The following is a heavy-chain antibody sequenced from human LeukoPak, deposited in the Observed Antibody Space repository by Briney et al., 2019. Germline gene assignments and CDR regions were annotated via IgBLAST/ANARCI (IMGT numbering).Heavy chain of an antibody. CDR3: ARAKDIVVVPAADRPWFDP. Sequence: ASAKVSCKASGYTFTLYYMHWVRQAPGQGPEWMGIINPSGGSTSYAQQFQGRVTMTRDTSTSTVYMELSSLRPEDTAVYYCARAKDIVVVPAADRPWFDPWGQGTLVTVSS. CDR1: GYTFTLYY. J-gene: IGHJ5*02. V-gene: IGHV1-46*01. CDR2: INPSGGST. D-gene: IGHD2-2*01.